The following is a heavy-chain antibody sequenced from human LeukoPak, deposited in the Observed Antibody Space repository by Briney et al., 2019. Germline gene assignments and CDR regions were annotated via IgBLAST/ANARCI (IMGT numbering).Heavy chain of an antibody. V-gene: IGHV1-2*06. Sequence: GSSVKASCKASGYTFTGYYMHWVRQAPGQGLEWMGRINPNSGGTNYAQKFQGRVTMTRDTSISTAYMELSRLRSDDTAVYYCARVIVVVPAARYYFDYWGQGTLVTVSS. D-gene: IGHD2-2*01. CDR3: ARVIVVVPAARYYFDY. CDR2: INPNSGGT. J-gene: IGHJ4*02. CDR1: GYTFTGYY.